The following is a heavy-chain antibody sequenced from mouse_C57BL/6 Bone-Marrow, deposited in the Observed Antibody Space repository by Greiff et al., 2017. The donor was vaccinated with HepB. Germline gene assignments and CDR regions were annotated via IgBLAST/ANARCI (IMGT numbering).Heavy chain of an antibody. CDR2: ISSGGSYT. CDR3: ARHMITIDY. D-gene: IGHD2-4*01. J-gene: IGHJ2*01. CDR1: GFTFSSYG. V-gene: IGHV5-6*01. Sequence: EVKLVESGGDLVKPGGSLKLSCAASGFTFSSYGMSWVRQTPDKRLEWVATISSGGSYTYYPDSVKGRFTISRDNAKNTLYLQMSSLKSEDTAMYYCARHMITIDYWGQGTTLTVSS.